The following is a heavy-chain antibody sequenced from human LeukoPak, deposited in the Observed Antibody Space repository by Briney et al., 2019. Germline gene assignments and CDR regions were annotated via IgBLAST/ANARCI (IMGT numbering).Heavy chain of an antibody. V-gene: IGHV1-18*01. CDR1: GYTFTSYG. J-gene: IGHJ4*02. Sequence: ASVKVSCKASGYTFTSYGISWVRQAPGQGLEWMGWISAYNGNTNYAQKLQGRVTMTTDTSTSTAYMELRSLRSDDTAVYYCARDRAMVRGTPYYFDYWGQGTLVTVFS. CDR2: ISAYNGNT. D-gene: IGHD3-10*01. CDR3: ARDRAMVRGTPYYFDY.